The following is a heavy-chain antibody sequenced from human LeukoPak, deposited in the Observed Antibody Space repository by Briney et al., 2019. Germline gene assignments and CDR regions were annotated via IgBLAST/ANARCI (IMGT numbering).Heavy chain of an antibody. CDR2: ISSSSSYI. J-gene: IGHJ4*02. D-gene: IGHD5-24*01. CDR1: GFTFSSYS. Sequence: GGSLRLSCAASGFTFSSYSMNWVRQAPGKGLEWVSSISSSSSYIYYADSVKGRFTISRDNAKNSLYLQMNSLRAEDTAVYYCARDGGDGYNSKRNFDYWGQGTLVTVSS. CDR3: ARDGGDGYNSKRNFDY. V-gene: IGHV3-21*01.